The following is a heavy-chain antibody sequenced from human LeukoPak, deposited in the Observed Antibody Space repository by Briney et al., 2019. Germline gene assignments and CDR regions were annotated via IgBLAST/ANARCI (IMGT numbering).Heavy chain of an antibody. CDR1: GGTFSSYA. CDR2: IIPIFGTA. Sequence: SVKVSCKASGGTFSSYAISWVRQAPGQGLEWMGGIIPIFGTANYAQKFQGRVTITADESTSTAYMELRSLRSDDTAVYYCARVSDLYGSGSYYRGYYYYYMDVWGKGTTVTVSS. D-gene: IGHD3-10*01. V-gene: IGHV1-69*13. J-gene: IGHJ6*03. CDR3: ARVSDLYGSGSYYRGYYYYYMDV.